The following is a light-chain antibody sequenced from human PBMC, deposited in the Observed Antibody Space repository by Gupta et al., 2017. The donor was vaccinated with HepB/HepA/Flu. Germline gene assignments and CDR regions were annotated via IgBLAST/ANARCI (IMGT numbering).Light chain of an antibody. CDR3: RQYDIYPWT. V-gene: IGKV1-6*01. CDR1: QAIRND. Sequence: IQMTPSPSSLSASVGDRVTITCRASQAIRNDLGWYQQKPGKAPKLLIYAASTLHSGVPSRFSGGGSGTEFTLTISSLQPEDFATYYCRQYDIYPWTFGQGTKVEIK. CDR2: AAS. J-gene: IGKJ1*01.